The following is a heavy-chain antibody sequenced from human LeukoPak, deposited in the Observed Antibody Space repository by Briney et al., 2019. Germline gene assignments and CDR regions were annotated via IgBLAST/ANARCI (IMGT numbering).Heavy chain of an antibody. J-gene: IGHJ3*02. Sequence: GGSLRLSCAASGFSFSIYDMHWVRQATGKGLEWVSGIGTAGDTYYSDSVKGRLTISRENALNSLYLQMNSLRAGDTAGYYCVREGTIAEAGRWIDALNMWGQGTMVTVSS. CDR3: VREGTIAEAGRWIDALNM. CDR2: IGTAGDT. D-gene: IGHD6-13*01. V-gene: IGHV3-13*01. CDR1: GFSFSIYD.